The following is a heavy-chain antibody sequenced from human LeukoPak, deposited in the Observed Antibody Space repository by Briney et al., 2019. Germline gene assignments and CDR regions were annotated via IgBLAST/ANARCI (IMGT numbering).Heavy chain of an antibody. Sequence: GGSLRLSCSASGFTFSSYAMSWARQAPGKGLEWVSSISGSGGTTYYTDSVKGRFTISRDNSKNTLYLQMNSLRDEDTAVYYCAKDSTTTQVRYNCFDPWGQGTLVTVSS. CDR3: AKDSTTTQVRYNCFDP. CDR1: GFTFSSYA. V-gene: IGHV3-23*01. D-gene: IGHD4-11*01. J-gene: IGHJ5*02. CDR2: ISGSGGTT.